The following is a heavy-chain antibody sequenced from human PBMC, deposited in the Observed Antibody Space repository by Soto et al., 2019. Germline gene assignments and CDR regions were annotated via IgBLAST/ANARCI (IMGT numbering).Heavy chain of an antibody. V-gene: IGHV3-53*05. CDR1: GFTVSSDY. CDR3: AKDYYDTLTGYYGPDY. Sequence: GGSLRLSCAASGFTVSSDYMSWVRQAPGKGPEWVSVIYSDGRTYYADSVMGRFTISRDNSKNLLYLQMNSLGAEDTAVYYCAKDYYDTLTGYYGPDYWGQGTLVTVSS. J-gene: IGHJ4*02. CDR2: IYSDGRT. D-gene: IGHD3-9*01.